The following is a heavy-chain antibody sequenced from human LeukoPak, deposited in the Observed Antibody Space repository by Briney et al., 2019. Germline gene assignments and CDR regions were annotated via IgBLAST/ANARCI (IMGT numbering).Heavy chain of an antibody. D-gene: IGHD6-19*01. CDR1: GFTFSSYG. J-gene: IGHJ5*02. V-gene: IGHV3-30*18. CDR3: AKEQQWLVINWFDP. CDR2: IPYDGSNK. Sequence: GGSLRLSCAASGFTFSSYGMHWVRQAPGKGLEWVAVIPYDGSNKYYADSVKGRFTISRDNSKNTLYLQMNSLRAEDTAVYYCAKEQQWLVINWFDPWGQGTLVTVSS.